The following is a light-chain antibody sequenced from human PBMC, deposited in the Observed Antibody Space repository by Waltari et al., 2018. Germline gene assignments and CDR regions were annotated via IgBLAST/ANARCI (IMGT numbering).Light chain of an antibody. CDR2: GPS. Sequence: EIVLTQSPATLSLSPVERATLSCRASQSVSINNLAWYQQKPGQAPRLLLYGPSSRGTGIPDRFSGSGAGTDFTLTISRLEPGDFAVYVCQQCGSAPFTFGQGTTVEIK. J-gene: IGKJ2*01. CDR3: QQCGSAPFT. CDR1: QSVSINN. V-gene: IGKV3-20*01.